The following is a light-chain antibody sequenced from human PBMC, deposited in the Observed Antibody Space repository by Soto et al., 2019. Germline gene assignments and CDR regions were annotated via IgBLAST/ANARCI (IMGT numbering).Light chain of an antibody. J-gene: IGLJ3*02. CDR2: SNN. CDR3: AAWDDSLSGPV. CDR1: SSNIGSNY. V-gene: IGLV1-47*02. Sequence: QSVLTQPPSASGTPGQRVPISCSGSSSNIGSNYVYWYQQLPGTAPKLHIYSNNQRPSGVPDRFSGSKSGTSASLAISGRRYEDEADYYWAAWDDSLSGPVFGGGTKLTVL.